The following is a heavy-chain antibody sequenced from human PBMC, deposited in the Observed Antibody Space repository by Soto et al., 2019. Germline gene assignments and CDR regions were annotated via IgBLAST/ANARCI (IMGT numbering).Heavy chain of an antibody. CDR2: ISSSSSYI. CDR3: ARLYSYGYEVIYYYYGMDV. CDR1: GFTFSSYS. V-gene: IGHV3-21*01. D-gene: IGHD5-18*01. J-gene: IGHJ6*02. Sequence: EVQLVESGGGLVKPGGSLRLSCAASGFTFSSYSMNWVRQAPGKGLEWVSSISSSSSYIYYADSVKGRFTISRDNAKNSLYLQMNSLRAEDTAVYYCARLYSYGYEVIYYYYGMDVWGQGTTVTVSS.